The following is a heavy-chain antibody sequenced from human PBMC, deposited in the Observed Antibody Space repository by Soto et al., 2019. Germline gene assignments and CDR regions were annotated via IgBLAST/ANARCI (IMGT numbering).Heavy chain of an antibody. J-gene: IGHJ4*02. D-gene: IGHD3-10*01. CDR1: GFKFTSYG. CDR2: VSAYDGGT. CDR3: ARIGGFHLLADFDS. Sequence: ASVKVSCKTSGFKFTSYGFSWVRQAPGQGLEWMGWVSAYDGGTRYPQHLQGRVTMTTDASTNTVYMELRSLRSDDSALYFCARIGGFHLLADFDSWGQGTPVTVSA. V-gene: IGHV1-18*01.